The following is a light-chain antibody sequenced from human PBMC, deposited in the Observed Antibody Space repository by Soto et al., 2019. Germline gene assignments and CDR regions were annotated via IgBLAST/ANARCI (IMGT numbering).Light chain of an antibody. J-gene: IGKJ2*01. CDR1: QSVSSSY. Sequence: EIVLTQSPGTLSLSPGERVTLSCRASQSVSSSYLAWYQQKPGQAPRLLIYGASSRATGIPDRFSGSGSGTDFTLTISTLEPEDFAVYYCQQFGGSSYTFGQGTKVDIK. V-gene: IGKV3-20*01. CDR2: GAS. CDR3: QQFGGSSYT.